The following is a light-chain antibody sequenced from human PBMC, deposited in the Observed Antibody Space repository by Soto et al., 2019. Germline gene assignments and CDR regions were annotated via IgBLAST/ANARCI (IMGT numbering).Light chain of an antibody. J-gene: IGKJ1*01. V-gene: IGKV3-11*01. CDR2: GIS. Sequence: EMVMTQSPGTLSLSPGERATLSCRASQTVGRDYLAWYQHKPGQAPRLLIYGISNRATGIPARFSGSGSGTDFTLTISSLEPEDFVVYYCPQRSNWPGTSGQGTKADIK. CDR1: QTVGRDY. CDR3: PQRSNWPGT.